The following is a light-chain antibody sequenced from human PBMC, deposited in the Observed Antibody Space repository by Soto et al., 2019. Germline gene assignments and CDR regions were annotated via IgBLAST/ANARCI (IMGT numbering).Light chain of an antibody. CDR2: GAS. J-gene: IGKJ2*01. Sequence: EIVLTQSPGTLSLSPGERATLSCRASQSVKSSYLAWYRLKAGQAPRLLIYGASSRATGIPARFSGSGSGTDFTLTISRLEPEDFAVYYCHQYGSSPPRTFGQGTKLEIK. CDR1: QSVKSSY. CDR3: HQYGSSPPRT. V-gene: IGKV3-20*01.